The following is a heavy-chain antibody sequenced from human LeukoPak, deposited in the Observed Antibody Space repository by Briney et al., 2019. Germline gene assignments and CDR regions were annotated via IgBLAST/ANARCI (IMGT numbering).Heavy chain of an antibody. D-gene: IGHD3-16*02. CDR3: TRGPGYDYVWGTYRADY. J-gene: IGHJ4*02. Sequence: GGSLRLSCSASGFIFYSYAMHWVRQAPGRGLEYVAAITSSGSSTFHANSVKGRFTISRDNSKNTLYLQMGSLRPENMAVYFCTRGPGYDYVWGTYRADYWGQGTLVTVSS. CDR1: GFIFYSYA. CDR2: ITSSGSST. V-gene: IGHV3-64*01.